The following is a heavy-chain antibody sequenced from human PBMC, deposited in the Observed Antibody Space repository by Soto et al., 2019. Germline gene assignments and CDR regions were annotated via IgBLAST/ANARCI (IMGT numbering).Heavy chain of an antibody. CDR3: AREGIAVAGTCSWFDP. Sequence: SETLSLTCAVYGGSFSVYYWSWIRQPPGKGLEWIGEINHSGSTNYNPSLKSRVTISVDTSKNQFSLKLSSVTAADTAVYYCAREGIAVAGTCSWFDPWGQGTLVTVSS. CDR2: INHSGST. CDR1: GGSFSVYY. D-gene: IGHD6-19*01. J-gene: IGHJ5*02. V-gene: IGHV4-34*01.